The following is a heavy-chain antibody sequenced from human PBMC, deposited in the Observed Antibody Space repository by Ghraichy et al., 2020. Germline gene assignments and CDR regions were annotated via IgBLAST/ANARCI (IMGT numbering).Heavy chain of an antibody. CDR3: AIRGLGYCSSTSCFPGY. CDR2: IIPILGIA. CDR1: GGTFSSYT. D-gene: IGHD2-2*01. Sequence: SVKVSCKASGGTFSSYTISWVRQAPGQGLEWMGRIIPILGIANYAQKFQGRVTITADKSTSTAYMELSSLRSEDTAVYYCAIRGLGYCSSTSCFPGYWGQGTLVTVSS. V-gene: IGHV1-69*02. J-gene: IGHJ4*02.